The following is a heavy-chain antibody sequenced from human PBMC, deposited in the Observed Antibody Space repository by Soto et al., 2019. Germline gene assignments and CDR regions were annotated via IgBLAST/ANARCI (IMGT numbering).Heavy chain of an antibody. CDR1: GGSFSGYY. J-gene: IGHJ6*03. CDR2: INHSGST. Sequence: SETLSLTCAVYGGSFSGYYWSWIRQPPGKGLEWIGEINHSGSTNYNPSLKSRVTISVDTSKNQFSLKLSSVTAADTAVYYCARGGLWLNYYYMDVWGKATTVSVSS. D-gene: IGHD5-18*01. V-gene: IGHV4-34*01. CDR3: ARGGLWLNYYYMDV.